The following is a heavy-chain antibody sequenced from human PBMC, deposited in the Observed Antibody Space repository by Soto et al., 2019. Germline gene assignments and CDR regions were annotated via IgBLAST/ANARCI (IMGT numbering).Heavy chain of an antibody. Sequence: EVHLVESGGGVAQPGGSLRLSCATSGFTFDDYAMHWVRQAPGKGLEWVSGISWNSDNTGYADSVKGRFTISRDNAKRSLFLQMNSLRSEDTAFYFCARTTWGYGEPLDSWGQGTLVTVCS. CDR1: GFTFDDYA. CDR3: ARTTWGYGEPLDS. V-gene: IGHV3-9*01. CDR2: ISWNSDNT. D-gene: IGHD4-17*01. J-gene: IGHJ4*02.